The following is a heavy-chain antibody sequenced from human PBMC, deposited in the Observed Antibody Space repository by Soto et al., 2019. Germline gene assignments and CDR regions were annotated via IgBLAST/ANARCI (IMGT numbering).Heavy chain of an antibody. CDR3: AREDDGGDRDYYGLEV. CDR2: IHYSGSI. J-gene: IGHJ6*01. D-gene: IGHD2-21*02. CDR1: GVSMIYVHYH. V-gene: IGHV4-30-4*08. Sequence: SHTPSLTPTVSGVSMIYVHYHRTLIGHSPAKGLEWIGYIHYSGSIIYNPSFKSRVTISVDTSKNQFSLQLSSVTAADTAVYFCAREDDGGDRDYYGLEVWGQGTKVTGSS.